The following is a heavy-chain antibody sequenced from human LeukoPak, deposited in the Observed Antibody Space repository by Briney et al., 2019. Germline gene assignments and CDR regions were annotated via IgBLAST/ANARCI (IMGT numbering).Heavy chain of an antibody. CDR2: ISGSGGST. D-gene: IGHD4-23*01. CDR1: GFTFSSYA. V-gene: IGHV3-23*01. J-gene: IGHJ4*02. Sequence: PGWSLRLSCAASGFTFSSYAMSWVRQAPGKGLEWVSAISGSGGSTYYADSVKGRFTISRDNSKNTLYLQMNSLKTEDTAVYYCTRRGYSGNMGDDHWGQGTLVTVSS. CDR3: TRRGYSGNMGDDH.